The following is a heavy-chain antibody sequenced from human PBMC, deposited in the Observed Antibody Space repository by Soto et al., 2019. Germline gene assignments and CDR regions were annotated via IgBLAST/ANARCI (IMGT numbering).Heavy chain of an antibody. J-gene: IGHJ4*02. Sequence: QVQLQQWGAGLLKPSETLSLTCAVYGGSFSGYYWSWIRQPPGKGLEWIGEINHSGSTNYNPSIKSRVTISVDTSKNQFSLKLSSVTAADTAVYYCARGQDSSGYWSDWGQGTLVTVSS. CDR1: GGSFSGYY. CDR3: ARGQDSSGYWSD. V-gene: IGHV4-34*01. CDR2: INHSGST. D-gene: IGHD3-22*01.